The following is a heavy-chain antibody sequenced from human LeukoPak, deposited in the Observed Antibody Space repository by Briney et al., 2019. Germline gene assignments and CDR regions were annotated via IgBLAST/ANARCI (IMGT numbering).Heavy chain of an antibody. J-gene: IGHJ6*02. V-gene: IGHV3-23*01. CDR2: ISGNGAHP. CDR1: DFILSTYA. Sequence: PGGSLRLSCTASDFILSTYAMSWVRQAPGKGLEWVSSISGNGAHPYYADSVRGRFSISRDNAKNSLYLQMSNLRAEDTAVYFCARGGGLDVWGQGATVTVSS. CDR3: ARGGGLDV. D-gene: IGHD3-16*01.